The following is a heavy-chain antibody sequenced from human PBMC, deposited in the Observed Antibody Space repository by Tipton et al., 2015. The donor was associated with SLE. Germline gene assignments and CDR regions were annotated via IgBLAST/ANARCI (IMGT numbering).Heavy chain of an antibody. D-gene: IGHD2-21*01. J-gene: IGHJ5*02. CDR3: AGMYCDARTNWFAP. CDR1: GGSISSSSYY. CDR2: IYYSGST. Sequence: LRLSCTVSGGSISSSSYYWGWIRQSPGKGLEWIGSIYYSGSTYYNPSLKSRVTVSADTSKNQFSLKLSSVTAADTALYYCAGMYCDARTNWFAPWGQGTLVTVSS. V-gene: IGHV4-39*07.